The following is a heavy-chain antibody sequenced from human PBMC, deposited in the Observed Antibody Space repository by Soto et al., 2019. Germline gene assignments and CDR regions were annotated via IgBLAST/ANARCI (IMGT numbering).Heavy chain of an antibody. J-gene: IGHJ5*02. CDR1: GFTFSSYA. CDR2: ISYDGSNK. CDR3: ARDPRVTMVRGVIRPWFDP. V-gene: IGHV3-30-3*01. Sequence: QVQLVESGGGVVQPGRSLRLSCAASGFTFSSYAMHWVRQAPGKGLEWVAVISYDGSNKYYADSVKGRFTISRDNSKNTLYLQMNRLRAEDTAVYYCARDPRVTMVRGVIRPWFDPWGQGTLVTVSS. D-gene: IGHD3-10*01.